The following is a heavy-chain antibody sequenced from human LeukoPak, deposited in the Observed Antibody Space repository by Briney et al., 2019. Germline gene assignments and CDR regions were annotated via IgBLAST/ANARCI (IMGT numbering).Heavy chain of an antibody. CDR1: GFTFTSSA. D-gene: IGHD3-22*01. CDR3: AASPDCYDSSGYSYYFDY. CDR2: IVVGSGNT. V-gene: IGHV1-58*01. J-gene: IGHJ4*02. Sequence: SVKVSCKASGFTFTSSAVQWVRQARGQRLEWIGWIVVGSGNTNYAQKFQERVTITRDMSTSTAYMELSSLRSEDTAVYYCAASPDCYDSSGYSYYFDYWGQGTLVTVS.